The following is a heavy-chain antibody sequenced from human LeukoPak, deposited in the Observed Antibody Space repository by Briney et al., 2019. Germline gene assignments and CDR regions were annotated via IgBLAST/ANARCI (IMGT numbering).Heavy chain of an antibody. J-gene: IGHJ4*02. CDR1: GFIFSSYS. CDR2: ISSSSSTI. Sequence: GGSLRLSCAVSGFIFSSYSMNWVRQAPGKGLEWVSYISSSSSTIYYADSVKGRFTISRDNAKNSLYLQMNSLRAEDTAVYYCAKLLNDYGDYYFDYWGQGTLVTVSS. D-gene: IGHD4-17*01. V-gene: IGHV3-48*01. CDR3: AKLLNDYGDYYFDY.